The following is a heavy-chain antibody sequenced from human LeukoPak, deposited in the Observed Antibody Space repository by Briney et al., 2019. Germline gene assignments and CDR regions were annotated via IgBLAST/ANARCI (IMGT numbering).Heavy chain of an antibody. CDR2: ISGSGGST. J-gene: IGHJ4*02. CDR3: AKDHLPYCSGGSCYYFDY. D-gene: IGHD2-15*01. Sequence: GGSLRLSCAASGFTFSSYAMSWVRQAPGKGLEWVSAISGSGGSTYYADSVKGRFTISRDNSKNTLYLQMNSLRAEDTAVYYCAKDHLPYCSGGSCYYFDYWGQGTLVTVSS. V-gene: IGHV3-23*01. CDR1: GFTFSSYA.